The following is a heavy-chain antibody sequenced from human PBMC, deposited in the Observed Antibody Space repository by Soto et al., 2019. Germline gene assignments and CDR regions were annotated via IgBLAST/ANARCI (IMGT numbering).Heavy chain of an antibody. CDR2: ISYDGSNK. CDR3: ANDYGDYVVDY. CDR1: EFTFSSYG. J-gene: IGHJ4*02. V-gene: IGHV3-30*18. Sequence: QVQLVESGGGVVQPGRSLSFSCAASEFTFSSYGMHWVRQAPGKGLEWVAVISYDGSNKYYADSVKGRFTISRDNSKNTLYLQMNSLRAEDTAVYYCANDYGDYVVDYWGQGTLVTVSS. D-gene: IGHD4-17*01.